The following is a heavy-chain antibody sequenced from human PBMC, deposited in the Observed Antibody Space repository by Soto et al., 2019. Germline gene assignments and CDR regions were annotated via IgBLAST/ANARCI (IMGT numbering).Heavy chain of an antibody. CDR3: AKDLEGYYCSGGSCYRDGMDV. CDR2: ISYDGSNK. Sequence: GGSLRLSCAASGFTFSSYGMHWVRQAPGKGLEWVAVISYDGSNKYYADSVKGRFTISRDNSKNTLYLQMNSLRAEDTAVYYCAKDLEGYYCSGGSCYRDGMDVWGQGTKVTVSS. CDR1: GFTFSSYG. D-gene: IGHD2-15*01. V-gene: IGHV3-30*18. J-gene: IGHJ6*02.